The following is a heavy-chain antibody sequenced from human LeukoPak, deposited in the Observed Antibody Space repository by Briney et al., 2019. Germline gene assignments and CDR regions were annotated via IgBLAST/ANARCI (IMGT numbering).Heavy chain of an antibody. Sequence: PGGSLRLSCAASGFTFSSYWMSWVRQAPGKGLEWVSVIYSGGSTYNADSVKGRFTISRDNSKNTLYLQMNSLRAEDTAVYYCARVPYGDSQGYWGQGTLVTVSS. V-gene: IGHV3-53*01. CDR2: IYSGGST. CDR3: ARVPYGDSQGY. J-gene: IGHJ4*02. D-gene: IGHD4-17*01. CDR1: GFTFSSYW.